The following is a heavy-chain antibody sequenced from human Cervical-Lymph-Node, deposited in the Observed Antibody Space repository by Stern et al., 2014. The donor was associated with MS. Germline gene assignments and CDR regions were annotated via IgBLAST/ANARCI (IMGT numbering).Heavy chain of an antibody. CDR3: ARDQGGKYYDSSGYYSDAFDI. D-gene: IGHD3-22*01. CDR1: GFTFSSYS. Sequence: EVHLVESGGGLVKPGGSLRLSCAASGFTFSSYSMNWVRQAPGKGLEWVSSISSSSSYLYYADSVKGRFTISRDNAKNSLYLQMNSLRAEDTAVYYCARDQGGKYYDSSGYYSDAFDIWGQGTMVTVSS. CDR2: ISSSSSYL. J-gene: IGHJ3*02. V-gene: IGHV3-21*01.